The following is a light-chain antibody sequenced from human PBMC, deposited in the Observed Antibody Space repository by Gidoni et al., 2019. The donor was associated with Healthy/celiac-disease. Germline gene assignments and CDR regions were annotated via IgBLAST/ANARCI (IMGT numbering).Light chain of an antibody. Sequence: EIVLTQSPGTLSLSPGERATLSCRASQSVSSSYLAWYQQKPGQAPRLLIYGASSRATGIPDFTLTISRLEPEEFAVYYCQQYGSSPGTFGQGTKVEIK. V-gene: IGKV3-20*01. CDR3: QQYGSSPGT. J-gene: IGKJ1*01. CDR1: QSVSSSY. CDR2: GAS.